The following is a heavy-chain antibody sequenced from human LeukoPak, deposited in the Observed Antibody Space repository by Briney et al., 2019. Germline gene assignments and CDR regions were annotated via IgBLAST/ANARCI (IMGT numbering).Heavy chain of an antibody. Sequence: GGSLRLSCAASGFTFSSYGMHWVRQAPGKGLEWVAFIRYDGSSEYYADSVKGRLTISRDNSKNTLCLQMNSLRAEDTAVYYCAKSPVGATIDYWGQGTLVTVSS. CDR2: IRYDGSSE. D-gene: IGHD1-26*01. J-gene: IGHJ4*02. V-gene: IGHV3-30*02. CDR3: AKSPVGATIDY. CDR1: GFTFSSYG.